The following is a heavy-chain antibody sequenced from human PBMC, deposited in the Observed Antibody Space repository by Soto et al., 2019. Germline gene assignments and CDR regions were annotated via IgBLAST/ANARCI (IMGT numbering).Heavy chain of an antibody. CDR2: INHSGST. Sequence: PSETLSLTCAVYGGSFSGYYWSWIRQPPGKGLEWIGEINHSGSTNYNPSLKSRVTISVDTSKNQFSLKLSSVTAADTAVYYCAMERITIFGVVTRGSWFDPRGQGTLVTVSS. J-gene: IGHJ5*02. CDR3: AMERITIFGVVTRGSWFDP. V-gene: IGHV4-34*01. D-gene: IGHD3-3*01. CDR1: GGSFSGYY.